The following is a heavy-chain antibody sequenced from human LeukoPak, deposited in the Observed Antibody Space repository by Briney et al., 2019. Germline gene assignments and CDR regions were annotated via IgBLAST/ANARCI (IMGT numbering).Heavy chain of an antibody. D-gene: IGHD5-18*01. Sequence: ASVKVSCKASGYTFTSYAMHWVRQAPGQRLEWMGWINAGNGNTKYSQKFQGRVTITRDTPASTAYMELSSLRSEDTAVYYCARGSSQLWPLDYWGQGTLVTVSS. V-gene: IGHV1-3*01. CDR2: INAGNGNT. CDR1: GYTFTSYA. J-gene: IGHJ4*02. CDR3: ARGSSQLWPLDY.